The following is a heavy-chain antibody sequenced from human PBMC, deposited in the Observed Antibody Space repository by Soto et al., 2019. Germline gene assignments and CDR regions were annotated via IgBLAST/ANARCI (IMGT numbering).Heavy chain of an antibody. V-gene: IGHV4-39*01. D-gene: IGHD3-10*01. CDR2: IYYSGST. CDR1: GGSISSSSYY. CDR3: ARDYGSGRGGVY. Sequence: QLQLQESGPGLVKPSETLSLTCTVSGGSISSSSYYWGWIRQPPGKGLEWIGSIYYSGSTYYNPSLKSRGTISVDTSKNQFSRKLSSVTAADTAVYYCARDYGSGRGGVYWGQGTLVTVSS. J-gene: IGHJ4*02.